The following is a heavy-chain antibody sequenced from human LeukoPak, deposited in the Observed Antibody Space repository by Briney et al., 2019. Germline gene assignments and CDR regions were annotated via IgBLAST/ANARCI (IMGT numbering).Heavy chain of an antibody. CDR2: SSFSGGST. V-gene: IGHV3-23*01. D-gene: IGHD3-22*01. J-gene: IGHJ3*02. CDR1: GFTFSTYA. CDR3: AKISSADAFDI. Sequence: GGSLRLSCAASGFTFSTYAMSWVRQAPGKGLEWVSASSFSGGSTYYADSVKGRFTISRDNSKNTLYLQMNSLRAEDTAVYYCAKISSADAFDIWGQGTMVTVSS.